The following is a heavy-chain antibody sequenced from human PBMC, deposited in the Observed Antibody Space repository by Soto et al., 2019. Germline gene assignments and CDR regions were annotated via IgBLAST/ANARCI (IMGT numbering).Heavy chain of an antibody. CDR2: MYYTGVT. CDR1: GGSVRSGNHF. D-gene: IGHD3-10*01. J-gene: IGHJ6*02. V-gene: IGHV4-61*01. Sequence: KPSETLSLTCSVSGGSVRSGNHFWNWIRQPPGRGLEWLGYMYYTGVTNYNPSLKSRVSMSVDTSKNQFSLKLTSLTAADTAVYYCARGGEPLGYYGLDVWGQGTTVTVYS. CDR3: ARGGEPLGYYGLDV.